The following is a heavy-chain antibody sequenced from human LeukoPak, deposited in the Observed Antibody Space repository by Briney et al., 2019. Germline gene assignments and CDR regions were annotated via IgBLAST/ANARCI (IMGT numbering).Heavy chain of an antibody. V-gene: IGHV3-30*18. D-gene: IGHD1-26*01. CDR3: AKESGLSGSYYKAFDY. CDR2: ISYDGSNK. CDR1: GFTFSSYA. Sequence: GGSLRLSCAASGFTFSSYAMSWVRQAPGKGLEWVAVISYDGSNKYYADSVKGRFTISRDNSKNTVYLQMNSLRAEDTAVYYCAKESGLSGSYYKAFDYWGQGTLVTVSS. J-gene: IGHJ4*02.